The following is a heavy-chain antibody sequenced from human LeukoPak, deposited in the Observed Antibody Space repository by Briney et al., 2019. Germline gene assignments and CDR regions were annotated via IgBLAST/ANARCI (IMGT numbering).Heavy chain of an antibody. V-gene: IGHV3-33*01. CDR1: GFTFSSYG. Sequence: GGSLRLSCAVSGFTFSSYGMHWVRQAPGKGLEWVAVIWYDGSNKYYADSVKGRFTISRDNSKNTLYLQMNNLRAEDTAVYYRARGDGYNFHYFDYWGQGTLVTVFS. CDR2: IWYDGSNK. J-gene: IGHJ4*02. D-gene: IGHD5-24*01. CDR3: ARGDGYNFHYFDY.